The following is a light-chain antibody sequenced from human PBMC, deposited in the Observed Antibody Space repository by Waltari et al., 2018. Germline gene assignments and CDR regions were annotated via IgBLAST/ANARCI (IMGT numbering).Light chain of an antibody. Sequence: DIQMTQFPSTLSASVGDRVTITCRASQSISSWLAWYQQQPGKAPKLLIYKASNLETGVPLRFSGSGSGTEFTLTISSLQPDDFATYYCQQYHSDLWTFGQGTRVEIK. V-gene: IGKV1-5*03. CDR2: KAS. J-gene: IGKJ1*01. CDR3: QQYHSDLWT. CDR1: QSISSW.